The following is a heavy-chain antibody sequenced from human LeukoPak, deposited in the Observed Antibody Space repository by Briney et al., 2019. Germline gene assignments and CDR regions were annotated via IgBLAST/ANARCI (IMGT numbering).Heavy chain of an antibody. Sequence: SETLSLTCAVSGYSISSGYYWGWIRQPPGKGLEWIGSIYHSGSTYYNPSLMSRVTISVDTSKNQFSLKLSSVTAADTAVYYCARVQGSGYDFDYWGQGTLVTVSS. CDR1: GYSISSGYY. CDR2: IYHSGST. J-gene: IGHJ4*02. D-gene: IGHD5-12*01. CDR3: ARVQGSGYDFDY. V-gene: IGHV4-38-2*01.